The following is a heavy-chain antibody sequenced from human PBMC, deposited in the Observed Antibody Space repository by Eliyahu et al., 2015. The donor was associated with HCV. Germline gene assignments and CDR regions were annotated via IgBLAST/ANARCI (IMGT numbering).Heavy chain of an antibody. V-gene: IGHV3-53*01. CDR2: IYSGGST. CDR1: GFTVSSNY. CDR3: ARVRGSGYYYFDY. D-gene: IGHD3-22*01. J-gene: IGHJ4*02. Sequence: EVQLVESGGGLIQPGXSLRLSCAASGFTVSSNYXSWVRQAPGKGLEWVSVIYSGGSTYYADSVKGRFTISRDNSKNTLYLQMNSLRAEDTAVYYCARVRGSGYYYFDYWGQGTLVTVSS.